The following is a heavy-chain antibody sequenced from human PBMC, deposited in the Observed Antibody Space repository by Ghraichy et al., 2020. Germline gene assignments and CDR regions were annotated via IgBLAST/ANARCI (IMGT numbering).Heavy chain of an antibody. Sequence: GGSLRLSCAASGLSFSNAWMSWVRQAPGKGLEWVGRITSKTYGETPDYAAPVKGRFTISRDDSKNTLYLQMNSLKTEDTAVYYCTTKDHSVCGQATTVTVSS. D-gene: IGHD1-26*01. V-gene: IGHV3-15*01. CDR1: GLSFSNAW. CDR2: ITSKTYGETP. CDR3: TTKDHSV. J-gene: IGHJ6*02.